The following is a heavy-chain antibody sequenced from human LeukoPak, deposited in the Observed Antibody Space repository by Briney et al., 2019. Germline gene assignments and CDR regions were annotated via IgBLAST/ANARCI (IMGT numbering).Heavy chain of an antibody. V-gene: IGHV6-1*01. Sequence: SQTLSLTCAISGDSVSSNSAAWSWIRQSPSRGLEWLGRTYYRAKWNNNSAISVKSRITINPDTSKNQFSLQLISVTPEDTGVYYCAREAYSSSWYEENWFDPWGQGTLVTVSS. J-gene: IGHJ5*02. CDR1: GDSVSSNSAA. D-gene: IGHD6-13*01. CDR2: TYYRAKWNN. CDR3: AREAYSSSWYEENWFDP.